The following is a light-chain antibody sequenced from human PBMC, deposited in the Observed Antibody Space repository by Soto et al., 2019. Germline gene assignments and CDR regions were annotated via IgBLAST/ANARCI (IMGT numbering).Light chain of an antibody. Sequence: LTQPASVSGSPGQSITISCTGTSSDVGGYNYVSWYQQHPGKAPKVMLHEVSNRPSGVSNRFSGSKSGNTASLTISGLQDEDEADYYCGSYTSSRTLYVFGTGTKVT. CDR2: EVS. CDR1: SSDVGGYNY. V-gene: IGLV2-14*01. CDR3: GSYTSSRTLYV. J-gene: IGLJ1*01.